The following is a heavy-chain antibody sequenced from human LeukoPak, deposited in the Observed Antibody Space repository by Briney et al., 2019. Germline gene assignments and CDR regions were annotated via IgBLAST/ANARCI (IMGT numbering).Heavy chain of an antibody. D-gene: IGHD3-3*01. V-gene: IGHV4-59*01. CDR1: GGSISGYY. CDR2: IYYSGST. Sequence: SETLSLTCTVSGGSISGYYWSWVRQPPGKGLEWIGHIYYSGSTNYNPSLKSRVAISVDTSKNQFSLKVTSVTAADTAVYYCARGGYYSNFDYWGQGTLVTVSS. J-gene: IGHJ4*02. CDR3: ARGGYYSNFDY.